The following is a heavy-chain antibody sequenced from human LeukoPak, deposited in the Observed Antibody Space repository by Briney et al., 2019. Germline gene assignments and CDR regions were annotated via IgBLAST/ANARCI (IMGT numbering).Heavy chain of an antibody. D-gene: IGHD4-23*01. CDR1: GFTFSSYS. V-gene: IGHV3-21*04. CDR2: ISSSSSYI. J-gene: IGHJ4*02. Sequence: GGSLRLSCAASGFTFSSYSMNWVRQAPGKGLEWVSSISSSSSYIYYADSVKGRFTISRDNAKNSLYLQMNSLRAEDTAVYYCANSRAYGGNTPFDYWGQGTLVTVSS. CDR3: ANSRAYGGNTPFDY.